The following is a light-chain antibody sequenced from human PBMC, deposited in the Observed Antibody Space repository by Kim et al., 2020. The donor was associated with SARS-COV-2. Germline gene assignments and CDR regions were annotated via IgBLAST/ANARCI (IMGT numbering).Light chain of an antibody. CDR3: QRYYSAPWT. V-gene: IGKV1-27*01. Sequence: DSRMTQSPSSLSASVGDRVTISCRASQDINNYLAWYQHKPGKAPKLLIYSASVLQVGVPSRFSGSGSGTDFTLTISNLQPEDVATYYCQRYYSAPWTFGQGTKVESK. CDR1: QDINNY. CDR2: SAS. J-gene: IGKJ1*01.